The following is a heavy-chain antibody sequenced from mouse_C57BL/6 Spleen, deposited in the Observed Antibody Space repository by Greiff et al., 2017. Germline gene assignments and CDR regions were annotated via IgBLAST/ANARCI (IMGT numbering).Heavy chain of an antibody. CDR2: IDPSDSYT. CDR1: GYTFTSYW. CDR3: ARSNYYPYYAMDY. V-gene: IGHV1-69*01. J-gene: IGHJ4*01. Sequence: QVQLQQPGAELVMPGASVKLSCKASGYTFTSYWMHWVKQRPGQGLEWIGEIDPSDSYTNYNQKFKGKSTLTVDKSSSTAYMQLSSLTSEDSAVYYCARSNYYPYYAMDYWGQGTSVTVSS. D-gene: IGHD1-1*01.